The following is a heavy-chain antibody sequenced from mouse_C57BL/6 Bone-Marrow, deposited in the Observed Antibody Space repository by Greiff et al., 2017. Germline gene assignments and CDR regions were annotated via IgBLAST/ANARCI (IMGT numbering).Heavy chain of an antibody. CDR1: GYTFTSYG. V-gene: IGHV1-81*01. CDR2: IYPRSGNT. Sequence: LVESGAELARPGASVKLSCKASGYTFTSYGISWVKQRTGQGLEWIGEIYPRSGNTYYNEKFKGKATLTADKSSSTAYMELRSLTSEDSAVYFCARALLYYSNYGYYAMDYWGQGTSVTVSS. J-gene: IGHJ4*01. CDR3: ARALLYYSNYGYYAMDY. D-gene: IGHD2-5*01.